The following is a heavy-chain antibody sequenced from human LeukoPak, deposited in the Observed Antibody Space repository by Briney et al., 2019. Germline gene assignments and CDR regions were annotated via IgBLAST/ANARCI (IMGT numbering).Heavy chain of an antibody. CDR1: GYTFTTYG. Sequence: ASVKVSCKTSGYTFTTYGISWLRQAPGQGLEWMGWISAHKGETEYAQKFQGRVTMTREISTSTAYMELQSLTSVIVVAGSTPVGSGFEYWGQGALITVS. CDR2: ISAHKGET. CDR3: PVGSGFEY. D-gene: IGHD2-15*01. V-gene: IGHV1-18*01. J-gene: IGHJ4*02.